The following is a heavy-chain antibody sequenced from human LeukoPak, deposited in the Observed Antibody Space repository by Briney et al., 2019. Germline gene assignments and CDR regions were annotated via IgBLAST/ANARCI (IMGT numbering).Heavy chain of an antibody. V-gene: IGHV4-39*01. CDR1: GGSISSSSYH. CDR3: ARRHDGEFDY. D-gene: IGHD3-10*01. Sequence: SETQSLTCTVSGGSISSSSYHWGWIRLPPGKGLEWIGNLYYSGSTYYNPSLKSRVTISVDRSKNQFSLKLNSGTAADTAVYYCARRHDGEFDYWGQGTLVTVSS. CDR2: LYYSGST. J-gene: IGHJ4*02.